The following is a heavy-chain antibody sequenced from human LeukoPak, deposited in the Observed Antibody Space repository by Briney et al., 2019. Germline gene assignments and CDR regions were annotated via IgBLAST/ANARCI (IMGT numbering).Heavy chain of an antibody. Sequence: SETLSLTCSVYGASMSSYYWSRIRQPPGRELEWIGYLSDSGGTVYNPSLRSRVTMSADTSKNQFSLKMTSVIAADTAVYYCARGPSGTTDYWSQGTLVTVSS. V-gene: IGHV4-59*01. CDR1: GASMSSYY. J-gene: IGHJ4*02. D-gene: IGHD1-26*01. CDR3: ARGPSGTTDY. CDR2: LSDSGGT.